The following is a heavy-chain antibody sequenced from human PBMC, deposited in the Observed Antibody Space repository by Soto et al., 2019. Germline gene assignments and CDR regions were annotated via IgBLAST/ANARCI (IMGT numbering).Heavy chain of an antibody. V-gene: IGHV3-30*18. D-gene: IGHD3-9*01. CDR3: AKEGFDWKYYYYGMDV. Sequence: QVQLVESGGGVVQPGRSLRLSCAASGFTFSSYGMHWVRQAPGKGLEWVAVISYDGSNKYYADSVKGRFTISRDNSKNTLYLEMESLRAEDTAVYYCAKEGFDWKYYYYGMDVWGQGTTVTVSS. CDR2: ISYDGSNK. J-gene: IGHJ6*02. CDR1: GFTFSSYG.